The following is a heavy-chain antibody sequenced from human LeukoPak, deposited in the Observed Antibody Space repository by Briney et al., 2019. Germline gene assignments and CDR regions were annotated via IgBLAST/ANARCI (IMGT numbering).Heavy chain of an antibody. D-gene: IGHD6-13*01. V-gene: IGHV4-4*07. Sequence: SETLSLTCTVSGGSISSYYWSWIRQPAGKGLEWIGRIYTSGSTNYNPSLKSRVTMSVDTSKNQFSLKLSPVTAADTAVYYCARERHSSSWDSFDYWGQGTLVTVSS. CDR1: GGSISSYY. J-gene: IGHJ4*02. CDR2: IYTSGST. CDR3: ARERHSSSWDSFDY.